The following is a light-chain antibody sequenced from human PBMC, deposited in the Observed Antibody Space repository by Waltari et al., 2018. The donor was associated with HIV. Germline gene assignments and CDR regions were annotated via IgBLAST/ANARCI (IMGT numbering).Light chain of an antibody. CDR2: DVD. V-gene: IGLV2-14*03. J-gene: IGLJ2*01. CDR3: ASFTGDNTVI. CDR1: DSDFGLYTF. Sequence: AVTQPASVSGLPGQSTTISCTGDDSDFGLYTFVSWYQQHSGKPPRLILYDVDSRASGVSDRFSGSMSGNTASLTISGLRAEDEGHYYCASFTGDNTVIFGGGTEVTVL.